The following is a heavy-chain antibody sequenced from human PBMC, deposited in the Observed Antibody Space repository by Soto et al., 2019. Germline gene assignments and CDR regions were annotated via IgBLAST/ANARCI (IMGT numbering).Heavy chain of an antibody. V-gene: IGHV4-59*01. Sequence: SETLSLTCTVSGGSISSYYWSWIRQPPGKGLEWIGYIYYSGSTNYNPSLKSRVTISVDTSKNQFSLKLSSVTAADTAVYYCARTSGYSSGNFDYCGQATLVTVSS. CDR1: GGSISSYY. J-gene: IGHJ4*02. CDR2: IYYSGST. CDR3: ARTSGYSSGNFDY. D-gene: IGHD6-19*01.